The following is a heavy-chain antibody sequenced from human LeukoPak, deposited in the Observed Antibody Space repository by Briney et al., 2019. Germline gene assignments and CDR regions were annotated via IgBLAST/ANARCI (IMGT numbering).Heavy chain of an antibody. CDR1: GFTFSSYS. CDR2: ISSSSSYI. V-gene: IGHV3-21*01. Sequence: GGPVRLSCAASGFTFSSYSMNWVRQAPGKGLEWVSSISSSSSYIYYAYSVKGRFTISRDNAKNSLYLQMNSLRAEDTAVYYCARDSSGFGSPDEYFQHWGQGTVDPVSS. D-gene: IGHD3-10*01. J-gene: IGHJ1*01. CDR3: ARDSSGFGSPDEYFQH.